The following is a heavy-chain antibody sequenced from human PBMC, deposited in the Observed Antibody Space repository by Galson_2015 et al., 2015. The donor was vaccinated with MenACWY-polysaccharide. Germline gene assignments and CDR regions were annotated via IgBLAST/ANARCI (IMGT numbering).Heavy chain of an antibody. CDR1: GGSISSGGYY. V-gene: IGHV4-31*01. CDR3: ARSTPTVTRDYYYYYGMDV. Sequence: LSLTCTVSGGSISSGGYYWSWIRQHPGKGLEWIGYIYYSGSTYYNPSLKSQVTISVDTSKNQFSLKLSSVTAADTAVYYCARSTPTVTRDYYYYYGMDVWGQGTTVTVSS. D-gene: IGHD4-11*01. CDR2: IYYSGST. J-gene: IGHJ6*02.